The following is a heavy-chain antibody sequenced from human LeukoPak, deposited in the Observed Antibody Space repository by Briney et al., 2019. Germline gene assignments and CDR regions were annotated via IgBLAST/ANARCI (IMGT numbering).Heavy chain of an antibody. CDR1: GFTFSNYA. V-gene: IGHV3-30-3*01. CDR2: ISYDESNK. Sequence: PGRSLRLSCAASGFTFSNYAMPWVRQAPGKGLEWVAVISYDESNKYYAESVKGRFTISRDNSKNTVYLQMNSLRAEDTAVYYCARDSYRSGWYGQFDYWGQGTLVTVSS. D-gene: IGHD6-19*01. CDR3: ARDSYRSGWYGQFDY. J-gene: IGHJ4*02.